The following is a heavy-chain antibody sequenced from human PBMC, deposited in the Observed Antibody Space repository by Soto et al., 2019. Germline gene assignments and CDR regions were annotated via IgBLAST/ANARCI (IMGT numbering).Heavy chain of an antibody. D-gene: IGHD1-7*01. CDR2: IYWDDDK. J-gene: IGHJ5*02. CDR1: GFSLSTTGVG. Sequence: QITLKESGPTLVKPTQTLTLTCTFSGFSLSTTGVGVGWIRQPPGKALEWLALIYWDDDKRYNPSLKTRLTITKYTSKNQVVLTLTDLAPVDTGTYYCAHRQLCSGTTCSWDTGWFDPWGQGTLVTVSS. CDR3: AHRQLCSGTTCSWDTGWFDP. V-gene: IGHV2-5*02.